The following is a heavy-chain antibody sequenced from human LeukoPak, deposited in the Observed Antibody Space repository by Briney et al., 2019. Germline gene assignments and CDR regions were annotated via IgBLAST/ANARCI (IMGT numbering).Heavy chain of an antibody. Sequence: GGSLRLSCAASGFTFSSYAMSWVRQAPGKGLEWVSAISGSGGSTYYADSVKGRFTISRDNSKNTLYLQMNSLRAEDTAVYYCARDLNYGDYVDAFDIWGQGTMVTVSS. CDR2: ISGSGGST. J-gene: IGHJ3*02. CDR3: ARDLNYGDYVDAFDI. CDR1: GFTFSSYA. D-gene: IGHD4-17*01. V-gene: IGHV3-23*01.